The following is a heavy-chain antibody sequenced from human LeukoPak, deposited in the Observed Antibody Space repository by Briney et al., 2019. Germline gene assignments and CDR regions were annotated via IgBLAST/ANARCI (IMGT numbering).Heavy chain of an antibody. CDR1: GFTFSGHN. Sequence: GGSLRLSCAASGFTFSGHNMNWVRQAPGKGLEWISFASISSGTIYYADSVNGRFRISRDNSENTLYLQMNSLTAEDTAVYYCVADFDYWGRGTLVTVSS. CDR3: VADFDY. V-gene: IGHV3-48*01. CDR2: ASISSGTI. J-gene: IGHJ4*02.